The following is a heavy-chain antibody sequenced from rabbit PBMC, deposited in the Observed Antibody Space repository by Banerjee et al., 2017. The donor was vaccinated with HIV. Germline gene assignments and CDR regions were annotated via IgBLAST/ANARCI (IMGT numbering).Heavy chain of an antibody. D-gene: IGHD6-1*01. CDR1: GFDFSSYG. CDR3: ARDQYSYGDAGAEFSL. V-gene: IGHV1S39*01. Sequence: QEQLVESGGGLVQPGGSLKLSCKASGFDFSSYGVSWVRQAPGKGLEWIGYIDPVFGSTYYANWVNGRFTISKTSSTTVTLQMTTLTAADTATYFCARDQYSYGDAGAEFSLWGPGTLVTVS. CDR2: IDPVFGST. J-gene: IGHJ4*01.